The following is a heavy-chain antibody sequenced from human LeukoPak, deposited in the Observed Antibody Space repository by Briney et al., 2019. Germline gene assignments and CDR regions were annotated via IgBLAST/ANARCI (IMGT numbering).Heavy chain of an antibody. CDR2: IYSGGST. J-gene: IGHJ4*02. Sequence: GGSLRLSCAASGFTVSSNYMNWVRQAPGKGLEWVSVIYSGGSTYYADSVKGRFTISRDNSKNTLYLQMNNLRAEDTAVYYCAKPAAGCLPPFDDWGQGTLVTVSS. D-gene: IGHD6-13*01. CDR1: GFTVSSNY. CDR3: AKPAAGCLPPFDD. V-gene: IGHV3-66*04.